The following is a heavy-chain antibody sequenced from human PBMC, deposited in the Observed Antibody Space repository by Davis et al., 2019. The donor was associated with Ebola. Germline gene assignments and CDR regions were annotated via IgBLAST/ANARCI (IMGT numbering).Heavy chain of an antibody. CDR2: IKSDGSST. Sequence: GESLKISCAASGFTFSSYWMHWVRLAPGKGLVWVSRIKSDGSSTNYADSVKGRFTISRDNSKNTLYLHMNSLRAEDTAVYYCASRRGGPQNGWDILAGYPWGQGTLVTVSS. D-gene: IGHD3-9*01. CDR3: ASRRGGPQNGWDILAGYP. J-gene: IGHJ4*02. V-gene: IGHV3-74*01. CDR1: GFTFSSYW.